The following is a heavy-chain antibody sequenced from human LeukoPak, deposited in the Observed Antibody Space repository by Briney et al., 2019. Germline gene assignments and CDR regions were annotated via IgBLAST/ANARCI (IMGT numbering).Heavy chain of an antibody. CDR1: GYTFTGYY. J-gene: IGHJ5*02. D-gene: IGHD6-6*01. CDR2: ITPNSGGT. V-gene: IGHV1-2*02. CDR3: AFEYSSSVNWFDP. Sequence: GASVKVSCKASGYTFTGYYMHWVRQAPGQGLEWMGWITPNSGGTNYAQKFQGRVTMTRDTSIRTAYMELSRVRSDDTAVYYCAFEYSSSVNWFDPWGQGTLVTVSS.